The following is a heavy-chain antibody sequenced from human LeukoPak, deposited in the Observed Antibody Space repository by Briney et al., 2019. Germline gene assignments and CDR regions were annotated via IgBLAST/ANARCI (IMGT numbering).Heavy chain of an antibody. CDR1: GYSFTRYW. V-gene: IGHV5-10-1*01. CDR2: IDPADSYA. CDR3: AVGFFGGDAF. Sequence: GESLKISCKGSGYSFTRYWISWVRQMPGKDLEWMGAIDPADSYATYSPSFQGHVTISADKSINTAYIHWNSLKTSDTAIFYCAVGFFGGDAFWGQGTLISVSS. D-gene: IGHD2-21*02. J-gene: IGHJ4*02.